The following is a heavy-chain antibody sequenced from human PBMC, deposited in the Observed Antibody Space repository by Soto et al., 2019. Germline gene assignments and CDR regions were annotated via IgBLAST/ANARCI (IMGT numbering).Heavy chain of an antibody. CDR2: IIPIFGTA. CDR1: GGTFSSYA. V-gene: IGHV1-69*13. CDR3: ARAQQWLASFDY. D-gene: IGHD6-19*01. J-gene: IGHJ4*02. Sequence: ASVKVSCKASGGTFSSYAISWVRQAPGQGLEWMGGIIPIFGTANYAQKFQGRVTITADESTSTAYMELSSLRSEDTAVYYCARAQQWLASFDYWGQGTLVTVSS.